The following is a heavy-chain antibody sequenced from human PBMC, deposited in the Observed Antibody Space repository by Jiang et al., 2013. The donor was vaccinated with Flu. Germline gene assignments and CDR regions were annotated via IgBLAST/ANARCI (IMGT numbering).Heavy chain of an antibody. V-gene: IGHV3-23*01. CDR3: AKDGPAVTVTTAFDV. D-gene: IGHD4-23*01. CDR2: ISSDTETT. J-gene: IGHJ3*01. CDR1: RFSFSSYA. Sequence: QPGGSLRLSCEASRFSFSSYAMYWVRQAPGKGLEWISSISSDTETTFYADSVKGRFTVSRDNSKNTLYLQMNSLRADDTAVYYCAKDGPAVTVTTAFDVWGQGTMVTVSS.